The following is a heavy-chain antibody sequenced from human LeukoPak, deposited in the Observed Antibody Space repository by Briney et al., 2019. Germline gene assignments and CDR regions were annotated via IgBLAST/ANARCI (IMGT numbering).Heavy chain of an antibody. D-gene: IGHD3-22*01. Sequence: PGGSLRLSCAASGFTFSNACMNWVRQAPGKGLEWVGRIKNKSDTGTTDYAATVKGIFTISRDDSKNKQHLHRNSPKTADAALYYCTTDGDLYYYDSSGYYWGQGTLVTVSS. CDR2: IKNKSDTGTT. CDR1: GFTFSNAC. CDR3: TTDGDLYYYDSSGYY. V-gene: IGHV3-15*07. J-gene: IGHJ4*02.